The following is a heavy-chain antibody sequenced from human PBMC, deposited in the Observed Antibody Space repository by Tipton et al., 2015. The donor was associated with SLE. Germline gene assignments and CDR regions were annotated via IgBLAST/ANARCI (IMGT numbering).Heavy chain of an antibody. V-gene: IGHV3-11*01. CDR2: ITTSDHTI. Sequence: GSLRLSCVGSGFSFSDSYMCWIRQAPGKGLEWISYITTSDHTIYYADSVKGRFTISRHISDNTVYLQMNSLRPEDTAVYYCARESTAFDIWGQGTTVTVSS. CDR1: GFSFSDSY. CDR3: ARESTAFDI. J-gene: IGHJ3*02.